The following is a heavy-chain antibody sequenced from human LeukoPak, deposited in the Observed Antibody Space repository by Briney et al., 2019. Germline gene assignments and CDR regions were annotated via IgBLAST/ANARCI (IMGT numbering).Heavy chain of an antibody. Sequence: PGGSLRLSCAASGFSVTSCAMSWVRQAPGKGLEWVSPISNSGYNTWYADSVKGRFTISRDNSQNTLYLQMSGLRAEDTALYYCARHDGSSFIYYIDHWGQGALVTVSS. D-gene: IGHD1-26*01. CDR2: ISNSGYNT. V-gene: IGHV3-23*01. CDR1: GFSVTSCA. J-gene: IGHJ4*02. CDR3: ARHDGSSFIYYIDH.